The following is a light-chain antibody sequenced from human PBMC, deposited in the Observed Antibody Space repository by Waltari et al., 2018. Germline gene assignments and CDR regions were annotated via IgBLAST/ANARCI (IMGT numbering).Light chain of an antibody. CDR3: QQYDKLPRT. J-gene: IGKJ3*01. Sequence: DIQMTQSPSSLSASVGDRVTITCQASQDISNYLNWYQQKPGKAPKLLIYDASNLETGVPSRFSGSGSGTDFTCTISSMQPEDIATYYCQQYDKLPRTFGPGTKVDIK. V-gene: IGKV1-33*01. CDR2: DAS. CDR1: QDISNY.